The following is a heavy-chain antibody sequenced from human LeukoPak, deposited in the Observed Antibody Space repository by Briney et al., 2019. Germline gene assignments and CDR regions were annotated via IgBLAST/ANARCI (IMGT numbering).Heavy chain of an antibody. J-gene: IGHJ4*02. Sequence: PSETLSLTCTVPGGSINTYYWSWIRQPPGKGLEWIGNIHYRGSPNYNPSLKSRVTISVETSNNQFSLTLRSVTAADTAVYYCARHNKTPTYYYGSGSYFDSWGQGTLVTVSS. CDR1: GGSINTYY. CDR3: ARHNKTPTYYYGSGSYFDS. CDR2: IHYRGSP. V-gene: IGHV4-59*08. D-gene: IGHD3-10*01.